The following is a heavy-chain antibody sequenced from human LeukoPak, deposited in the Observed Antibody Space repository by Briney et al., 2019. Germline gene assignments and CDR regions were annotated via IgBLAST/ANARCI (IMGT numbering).Heavy chain of an antibody. Sequence: PSETLSLTCTVSGGSISSYYWSWIRQPPGKGLEWIGYIYYSGSTNYNPSLKSRVTISVDTSKNQFSLKLSSVTAADTAVYYCARGRDCSSTSCQKFNFDYWGQGTLVTVSS. D-gene: IGHD2-2*01. J-gene: IGHJ4*02. V-gene: IGHV4-59*12. CDR3: ARGRDCSSTSCQKFNFDY. CDR2: IYYSGST. CDR1: GGSISSYY.